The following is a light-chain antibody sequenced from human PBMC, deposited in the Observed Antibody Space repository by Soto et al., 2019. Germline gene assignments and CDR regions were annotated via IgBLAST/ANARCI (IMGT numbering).Light chain of an antibody. CDR1: QDISTL. CDR3: QHYDKHPVT. V-gene: IGKV1-33*01. J-gene: IGKJ4*01. Sequence: IQMTQSPSSLPSSVCGRVTITCHASQDISTLLDWYHQKPGKAPQLLIYNVSNLQRGVASRFSGSGSGTDFTFTINSLQPDDIGTYYCQHYDKHPVTFGGGTKVDIK. CDR2: NVS.